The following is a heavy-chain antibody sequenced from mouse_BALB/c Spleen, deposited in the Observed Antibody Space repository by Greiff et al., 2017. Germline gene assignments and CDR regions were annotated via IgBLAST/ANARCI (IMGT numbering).Heavy chain of an antibody. CDR1: GFSLTSYG. CDR2: IWSGGST. J-gene: IGHJ4*01. CDR3: ARTGDMILYAMDY. Sequence: VKVVESGPGLVQPSQSLSITCTVSGFSLTSYGVHWVRQSPGKGLEWLGVIWSGGSTDYNAAFISRLSISKDNSKSQVFFKMNSLQANDTAIYYCARTGDMILYAMDYWGQGTSVTVSS. D-gene: IGHD2-3*01. V-gene: IGHV2-2*02.